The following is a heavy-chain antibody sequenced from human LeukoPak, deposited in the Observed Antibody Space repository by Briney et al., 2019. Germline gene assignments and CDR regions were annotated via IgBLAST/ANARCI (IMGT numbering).Heavy chain of an antibody. D-gene: IGHD3-10*01. CDR2: IIPIFGTA. V-gene: IGHV1-69*05. Sequence: SVKVSCKSSGGTFSSYAISWVRQAPGQGLEWMGGIIPIFGTANYAQKFQGRVTITTDESTSTAYMELSSLRSEDTAVYYCARVPGSGYYYYYMDVWGKGTTVTVSS. CDR3: ARVPGSGYYYYYMDV. J-gene: IGHJ6*03. CDR1: GGTFSSYA.